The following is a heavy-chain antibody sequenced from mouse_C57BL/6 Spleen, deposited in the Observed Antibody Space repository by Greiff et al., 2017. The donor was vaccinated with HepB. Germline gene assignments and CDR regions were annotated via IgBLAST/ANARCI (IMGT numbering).Heavy chain of an antibody. CDR1: GYSFTDYN. CDR3: ARGRRLGRDYAMDY. CDR2: INPNYGTT. V-gene: IGHV1-39*01. Sequence: LVEPGASVKISCKASGYSFTDYNMNWVKQSNGKSLEWIGVINPNYGTTSYNQKFKGKATLTVDQSSSTAYMQLNSLTSEDSAVYYCARGRRLGRDYAMDYWGQGTSVTVSS. J-gene: IGHJ4*01. D-gene: IGHD4-1*01.